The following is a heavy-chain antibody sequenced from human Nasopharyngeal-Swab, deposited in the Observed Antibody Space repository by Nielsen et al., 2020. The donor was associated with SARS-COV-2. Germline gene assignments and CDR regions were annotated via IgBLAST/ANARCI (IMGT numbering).Heavy chain of an antibody. Sequence: ASVKVSCKASGYTFTGYYMHWVRQAPGQGLEWMGWINPNSGGTNYAQKFQGRVTMTRDTSISTAYMELSRLRSDDTAVYYCARVGESSGWDFDYWGQGTLVPSPQ. CDR1: GYTFTGYY. J-gene: IGHJ4*02. V-gene: IGHV1-2*02. CDR3: ARVGESSGWDFDY. CDR2: INPNSGGT. D-gene: IGHD6-19*01.